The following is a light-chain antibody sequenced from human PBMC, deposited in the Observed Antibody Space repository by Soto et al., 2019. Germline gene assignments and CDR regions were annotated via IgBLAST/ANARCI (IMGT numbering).Light chain of an antibody. V-gene: IGKV1-5*01. CDR1: QSISSL. CDR2: DAS. J-gene: IGKJ1*01. CDR3: QQYNSYWWT. Sequence: DIQMTQSPSTLSASVGDRVTITCRASQSISSLLAWYQQKPGKAPKLLIYDASSLESGAPSRFSGSGSGTEFTLTISSLQPDDFATYYCQQYNSYWWTFGQGTKVDIK.